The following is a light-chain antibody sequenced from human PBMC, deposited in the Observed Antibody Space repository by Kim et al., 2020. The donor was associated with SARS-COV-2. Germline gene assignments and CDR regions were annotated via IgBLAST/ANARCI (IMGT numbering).Light chain of an antibody. CDR3: ETWDDSLKGRV. V-gene: IGLV1-44*01. CDR1: RFNIGSNT. J-gene: IGLJ2*01. CDR2: SNN. Sequence: GQRVTISCSGYRFNIGSNTINWYQQLPGTAPRLLVYSNNQRPSGVPDRFSGSKSGTSASLAISGLQSEDEADYYCETWDDSLKGRVFGGGTQLTVL.